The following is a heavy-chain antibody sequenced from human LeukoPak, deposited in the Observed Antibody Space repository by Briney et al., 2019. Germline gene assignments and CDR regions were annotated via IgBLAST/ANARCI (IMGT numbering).Heavy chain of an antibody. Sequence: SETLSLTCTVSGVSISSKYWSWIRQPPGKGLEWIGYIDNRGSTNYDPSLRSRVTISIDTSRNQFSLNLTSVTAADTAVYYCATCGSLTLVDWGQGTLVTVSS. CDR2: IDNRGST. J-gene: IGHJ4*02. V-gene: IGHV4-59*01. CDR1: GVSISSKY. CDR3: ATCGSLTLVD. D-gene: IGHD2-21*01.